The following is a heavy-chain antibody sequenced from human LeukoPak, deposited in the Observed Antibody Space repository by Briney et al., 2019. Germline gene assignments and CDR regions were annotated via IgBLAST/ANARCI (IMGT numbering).Heavy chain of an antibody. Sequence: PGGSLRLSCTASGFAFSSHWMHWVRLTPGKGLVWVSRINSDGGTTNYADSVKGRFTISRDNAKNTLYLQISSLRAEDTAVYFCARSIVGATTWFDYWGQGTLVAVSS. CDR1: GFAFSSHW. CDR3: ARSIVGATTWFDY. J-gene: IGHJ4*02. CDR2: INSDGGTT. D-gene: IGHD1-26*01. V-gene: IGHV3-74*01.